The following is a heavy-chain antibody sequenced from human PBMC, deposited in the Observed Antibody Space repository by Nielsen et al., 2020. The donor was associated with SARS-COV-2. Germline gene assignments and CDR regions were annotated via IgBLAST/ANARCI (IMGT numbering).Heavy chain of an antibody. CDR2: IIPILGIA. V-gene: IGHV1-69*04. D-gene: IGHD6-13*01. CDR1: GGTFSSYA. Sequence: SVKVSCKASGGTFSSYAISWVRQAPGQGLEWMGRIIPILGIANYAQKFQGRVTITADKSTSTAYMELSSLRSEDTAVYYCASGSRAAAGTDNWFDPWGQGTLVTVSS. CDR3: ASGSRAAAGTDNWFDP. J-gene: IGHJ5*02.